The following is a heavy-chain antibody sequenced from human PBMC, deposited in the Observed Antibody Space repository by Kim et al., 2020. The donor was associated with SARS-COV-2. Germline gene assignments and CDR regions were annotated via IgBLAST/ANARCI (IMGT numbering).Heavy chain of an antibody. V-gene: IGHV5-51*01. CDR3: ARSAGPYDYYFDY. D-gene: IGHD3-16*01. J-gene: IGHJ4*02. Sequence: RYSPSFRGQVTIAADKSTTTAYRQWSSVKASDTAMYYCARSAGPYDYYFDYWGQGTLVTVSS.